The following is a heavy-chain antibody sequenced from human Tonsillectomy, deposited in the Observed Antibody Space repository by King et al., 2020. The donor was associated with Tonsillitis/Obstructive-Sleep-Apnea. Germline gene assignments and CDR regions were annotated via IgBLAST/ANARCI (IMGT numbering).Heavy chain of an antibody. CDR1: GGTFSSYA. CDR3: ARDEPQREGDIVVVPARY. CDR2: IIPIFGTA. D-gene: IGHD2-2*01. J-gene: IGHJ4*02. V-gene: IGHV1-69*01. Sequence: QLVQSGAEVKKPGFSVKVFCKASGGTFSSYASSWVRQAPGQGLEWMGGIIPIFGTANYAQKFQGKVTITADESTSTAYMELSSLRSEDTAVYYCARDEPQREGDIVVVPARYWGQGTLVTVSS.